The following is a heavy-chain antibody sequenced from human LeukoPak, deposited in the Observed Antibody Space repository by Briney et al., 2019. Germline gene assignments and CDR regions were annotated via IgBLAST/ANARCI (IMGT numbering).Heavy chain of an antibody. Sequence: GGSLRLSCAASGFTFSDYSMNWVRQAPGKGLEWVSSITSSSSYIYYADSVKGRFTISRDNAKNSLYLQMNSLRAEDTAVYYCARAYGDYEDYWGQGTLVTVSS. CDR3: ARAYGDYEDY. V-gene: IGHV3-21*01. CDR2: ITSSSSYI. D-gene: IGHD4-17*01. CDR1: GFTFSDYS. J-gene: IGHJ4*02.